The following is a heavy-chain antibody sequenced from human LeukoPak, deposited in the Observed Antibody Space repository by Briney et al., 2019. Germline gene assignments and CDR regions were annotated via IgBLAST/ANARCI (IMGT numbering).Heavy chain of an antibody. CDR2: ISGSGGST. D-gene: IGHD3-3*01. J-gene: IGHJ5*02. CDR1: GFTFSSYA. Sequence: GGSLRLSCAASGFTFSSYAMSWVRQAPGKGLEWVSAISGSGGSTYYADSVKGRFTISRDNSKNTLYLQMNSLRAEDTAVYYCAKDQMAIFGVGPNTNWFDPWGQGTLVTVSS. CDR3: AKDQMAIFGVGPNTNWFDP. V-gene: IGHV3-23*01.